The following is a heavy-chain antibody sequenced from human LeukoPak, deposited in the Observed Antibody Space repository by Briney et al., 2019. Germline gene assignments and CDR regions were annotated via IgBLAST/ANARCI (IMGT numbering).Heavy chain of an antibody. D-gene: IGHD6-19*01. Sequence: GGSLRLSCAASGFTFDNYAMNWVRQVPGKGLERISLISWNSGTIGYADSVKGRFTISRDNANNFLYLQMNSLRAEDTALYYCARAYKDRSLAGKKEFFQHWGQGTLVTVSS. CDR1: GFTFDNYA. J-gene: IGHJ1*01. CDR3: ARAYKDRSLAGKKEFFQH. V-gene: IGHV3-9*01. CDR2: ISWNSGTI.